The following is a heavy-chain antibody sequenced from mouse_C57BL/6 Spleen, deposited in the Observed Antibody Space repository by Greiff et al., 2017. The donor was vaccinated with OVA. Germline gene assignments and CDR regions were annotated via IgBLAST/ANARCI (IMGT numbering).Heavy chain of an antibody. J-gene: IGHJ3*01. CDR2: ISDGGSYT. Sequence: EVKLVESGGGLVKPGGSLKLSCAASGFTFSSYAMSWVRQTPEKRLEWVATISDGGSYTYYPDNVKGRFTISRDNAKNNLYLQMSHLKSEDTAMYYCAGGYYGTPFAYWGQGTLVTVSA. D-gene: IGHD1-1*01. CDR1: GFTFSSYA. CDR3: AGGYYGTPFAY. V-gene: IGHV5-4*03.